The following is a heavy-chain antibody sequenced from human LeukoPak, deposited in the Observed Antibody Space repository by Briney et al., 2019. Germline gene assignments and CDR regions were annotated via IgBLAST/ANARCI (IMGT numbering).Heavy chain of an antibody. CDR3: ARCLNDYGVQYYFDY. J-gene: IGHJ4*02. CDR2: INHSGST. D-gene: IGHD4-17*01. CDR1: GGSFSGYY. V-gene: IGHV4-34*01. Sequence: PSETLSLTCAVYGGSFSGYYWSWIRQPPGKGLEWIGEINHSGSTNYNPSLKSRVTISVDTSKNQFSLKLSSVTAADTAVYYCARCLNDYGVQYYFDYWGQGTLVTVSS.